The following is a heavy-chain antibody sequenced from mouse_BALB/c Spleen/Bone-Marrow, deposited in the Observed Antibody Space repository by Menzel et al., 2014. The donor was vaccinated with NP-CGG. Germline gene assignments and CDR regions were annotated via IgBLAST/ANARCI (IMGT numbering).Heavy chain of an antibody. D-gene: IGHD2-4*01. J-gene: IGHJ4*01. CDR3: ARGGDDFSLDY. CDR1: GYAFTDRW. CDR2: IDTSDSYT. V-gene: IGHV1-69*01. Sequence: QVQLQQPGTELVMPGASVKMSCKASGYAFTDRWIHWVKQRPGQGLEWIGAIDTSDSYTNYNQKFKGKATLTVDESSSTAYIHLSSLTSEDSAVNYCARGGDDFSLDYWGQRTSVTVSS.